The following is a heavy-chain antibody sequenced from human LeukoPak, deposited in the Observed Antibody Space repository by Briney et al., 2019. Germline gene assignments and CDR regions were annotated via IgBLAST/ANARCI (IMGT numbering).Heavy chain of an antibody. Sequence: SETLSLTCAVYGGSFSGYYWSWIRQPPGKGLEWIGEINHGGSTNYNPSLKSRVTISVDTSKNQFSLKLSSVTAADTAVYYCARTYYGSGSYLRFELSRFDYTFDYWGQGTLVTVSS. V-gene: IGHV4-34*01. CDR1: GGSFSGYY. CDR3: ARTYYGSGSYLRFELSRFDYTFDY. D-gene: IGHD3-10*01. CDR2: INHGGST. J-gene: IGHJ4*02.